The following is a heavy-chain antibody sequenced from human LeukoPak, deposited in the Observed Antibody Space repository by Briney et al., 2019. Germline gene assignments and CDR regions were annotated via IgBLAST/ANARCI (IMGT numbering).Heavy chain of an antibody. Sequence: TPSETLSLTCTVSGGSISSYYWSWIRQPPGKGLEWIGYIYYSGSTNYNPSLKSRVTISVDTSKNQFSLKLSSVTAADTAVYYCARGSGWYTLKTYYFDYWGQGTLVTVSS. J-gene: IGHJ4*02. CDR2: IYYSGST. V-gene: IGHV4-59*01. CDR1: GGSISSYY. D-gene: IGHD6-19*01. CDR3: ARGSGWYTLKTYYFDY.